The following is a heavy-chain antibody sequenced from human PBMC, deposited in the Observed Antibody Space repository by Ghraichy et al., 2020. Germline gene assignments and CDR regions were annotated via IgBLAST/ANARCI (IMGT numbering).Heavy chain of an antibody. CDR3: AKGVNEGSCSGTSCHQGRY. V-gene: IGHV3-23*01. CDR1: GFTFSSYA. J-gene: IGHJ4*01. CDR2: ISGGAGTT. D-gene: IGHD2-2*01. Sequence: GGSLRLSCAASGFTFSSYAMNWVRQAPGKGLEWVSGISGGAGTTYYADSVKGRFTISRDNSKNTLYLQMNSLRAEDTAVYYCAKGVNEGSCSGTSCHQGRYWGHGTLVTVSS.